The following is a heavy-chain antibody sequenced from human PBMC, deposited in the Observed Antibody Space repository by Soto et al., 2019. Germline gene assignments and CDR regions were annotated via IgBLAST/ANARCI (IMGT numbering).Heavy chain of an antibody. J-gene: IGHJ4*02. CDR2: IYYSGST. Sequence: SETLSLTCAVSGGSISSSSYYWGWIRQPPGKGLEWIGSIYYSGSTYYNPSLKSRVTISVDTSKNQFSLKLSSVTAADTAVYYCARPEFGGPVDYGGQETRVTVSS. CDR3: ARPEFGGPVDY. D-gene: IGHD3-16*01. V-gene: IGHV4-39*01. CDR1: GGSISSSSYY.